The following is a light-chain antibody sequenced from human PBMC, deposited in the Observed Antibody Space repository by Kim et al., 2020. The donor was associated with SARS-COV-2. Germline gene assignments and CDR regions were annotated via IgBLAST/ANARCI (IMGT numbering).Light chain of an antibody. CDR3: QSYDNSLRGSV. CDR2: GNT. V-gene: IGLV1-40*01. Sequence: QSVLTQPPSVSGAPGLRVTISCTGSSSNIGAGYDVHWYQHLPGTAPKLLIYGNTNRPSGVPDRFSGSKSGTSASLATTGLQAEDEADYYCQSYDNSLRGSVFGGGTQLSVL. J-gene: IGLJ3*02. CDR1: SSNIGAGYD.